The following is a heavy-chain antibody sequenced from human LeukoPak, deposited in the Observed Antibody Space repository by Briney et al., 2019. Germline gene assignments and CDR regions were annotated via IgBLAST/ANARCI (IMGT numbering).Heavy chain of an antibody. CDR1: GFTFSSYG. CDR2: IRYDGSNK. J-gene: IGHJ4*02. D-gene: IGHD5-18*01. Sequence: GGSLRLSCAASGFTFSSYGMHWVRQAPGKGLEWVAFIRYDGSNKYYADSVKGRFTISRDNSENTLYLQMNSLRAEDTAVYYCAKDRGYSYGLFDYWGQGTLVTVSS. CDR3: AKDRGYSYGLFDY. V-gene: IGHV3-30*02.